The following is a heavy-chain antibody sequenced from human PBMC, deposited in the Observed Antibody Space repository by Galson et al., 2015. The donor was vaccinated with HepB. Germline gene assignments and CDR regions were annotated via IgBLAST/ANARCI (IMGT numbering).Heavy chain of an antibody. V-gene: IGHV6-1*01. CDR3: ARYSTGHGVFDI. CDR1: GDSVSSNSAA. Sequence: CAISGDSVSSNSAAWNWIRQSPSRGLEWLGRTYYRSEWYNDYAVSVKSRITINPDISKNQFSLQLNSVTPEDTAVYYCARYSTGHGVFDIWGQGTMVTVSS. J-gene: IGHJ3*02. D-gene: IGHD2-8*01. CDR2: TYYRSEWYN.